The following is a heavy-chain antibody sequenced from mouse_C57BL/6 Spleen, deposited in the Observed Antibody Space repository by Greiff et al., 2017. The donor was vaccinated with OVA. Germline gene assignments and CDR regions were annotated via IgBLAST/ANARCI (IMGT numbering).Heavy chain of an antibody. CDR2: IYPGDGDI. CDR3: ANTYYFDY. D-gene: IGHD5-1-1*01. J-gene: IGHJ2*01. CDR1: GYAFSSSW. V-gene: IGHV1-82*01. Sequence: QVKLQQSGPELVKPGASVKISCKASGYAFSSSWMHWVKQRPGKGLEWIGRIYPGDGDINYNGQVKGKVTLTADKSSSTAYMQLSSLTSEDSAVYFCANTYYFDYWGQGTTRTVSS.